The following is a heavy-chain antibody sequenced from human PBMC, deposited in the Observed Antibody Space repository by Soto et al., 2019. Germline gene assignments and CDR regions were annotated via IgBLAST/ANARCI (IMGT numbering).Heavy chain of an antibody. CDR1: GGSFSGYY. D-gene: IGHD3-3*01. Sequence: SETLSLTCAVYGGSFSGYYWSWIRQPPGKGLEWIGEINHSGSTNYNPSLKSRVTISVDTSKNQFSLKLSSVTAADTAVYYCARGRITIFGVVTYYYYYMDVWGKGTTGTVS. CDR2: INHSGST. CDR3: ARGRITIFGVVTYYYYYMDV. J-gene: IGHJ6*03. V-gene: IGHV4-34*01.